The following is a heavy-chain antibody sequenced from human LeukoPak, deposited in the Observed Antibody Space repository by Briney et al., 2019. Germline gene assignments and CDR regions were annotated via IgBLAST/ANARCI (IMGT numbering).Heavy chain of an antibody. V-gene: IGHV1-69*01. CDR3: AKYYYDGSGNYDY. J-gene: IGHJ4*02. Sequence: ASVEVSCKASGGTFSSYAISWVRQAPGQGLAWMGGIIPIFGTATYAQKFQGRVTITADESTSTAYMELSSLRSEDTAVYYCAKYYYDGSGNYDYWGQGTLATVSS. CDR2: IIPIFGTA. CDR1: GGTFSSYA. D-gene: IGHD3-22*01.